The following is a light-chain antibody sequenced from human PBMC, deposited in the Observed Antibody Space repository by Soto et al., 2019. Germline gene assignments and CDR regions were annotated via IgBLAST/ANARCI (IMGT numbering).Light chain of an antibody. J-gene: IGKJ1*01. CDR3: QHYGISPWT. Sequence: EIVLTQSPGTLSLSPGERATLSCRASQSVINSYLAWYQHKAGQAPSLLIYGASSRATGIPDRFSGSGSGTDFTLTISRLEPEDFAVYYCQHYGISPWTFGQGTKVEIK. CDR1: QSVINSY. V-gene: IGKV3-20*01. CDR2: GAS.